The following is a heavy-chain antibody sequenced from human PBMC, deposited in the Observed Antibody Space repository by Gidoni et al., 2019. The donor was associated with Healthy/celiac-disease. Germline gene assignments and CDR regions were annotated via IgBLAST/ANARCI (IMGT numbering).Heavy chain of an antibody. V-gene: IGHV4-34*01. D-gene: IGHD2-2*01. CDR2: INHSGST. CDR1: GGSFSGYY. Sequence: QVQLQQWGAGLLKPSETLSLTCAVYGGSFSGYYWSWIRQPPGKGLEWIGEINHSGSTNYNPSLKSRVTISVDTSKNQFSLKLSSVTAADTAVYYCARGGELVPAVQRWIDPWGQGTLVTVSS. J-gene: IGHJ5*02. CDR3: ARGGELVPAVQRWIDP.